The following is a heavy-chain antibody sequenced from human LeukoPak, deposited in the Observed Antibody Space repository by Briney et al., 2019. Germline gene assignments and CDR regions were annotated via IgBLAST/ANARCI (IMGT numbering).Heavy chain of an antibody. J-gene: IGHJ4*02. CDR2: IYYSGST. Sequence: SETLSLTCTVSGGSISSSSYYWGWIRQPPGKGLEWIGSIYYSGSTYYNPSLKSRVTISVDTSKNQFSLKLSSVTAADTAVYYCARHFRRRLGDKYYYDSSGYYPYWGQGTLVTVSS. CDR3: ARHFRRRLGDKYYYDSSGYYPY. V-gene: IGHV4-39*01. D-gene: IGHD3-22*01. CDR1: GGSISSSSYY.